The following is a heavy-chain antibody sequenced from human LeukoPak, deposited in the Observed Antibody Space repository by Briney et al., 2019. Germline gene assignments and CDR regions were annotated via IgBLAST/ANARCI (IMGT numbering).Heavy chain of an antibody. J-gene: IGHJ4*02. Sequence: SSETLSLTCTVSGGSISSSSYYWGWIRQPPGKGLEWIGSIYYSGSTYYNPSLKSRVTISVDTSKNQFSLKLSSVTAADTAVYYCARRYFDYWGQGTLVTVSS. CDR2: IYYSGST. CDR3: ARRYFDY. D-gene: IGHD2-15*01. CDR1: GGSISSSSYY. V-gene: IGHV4-39*01.